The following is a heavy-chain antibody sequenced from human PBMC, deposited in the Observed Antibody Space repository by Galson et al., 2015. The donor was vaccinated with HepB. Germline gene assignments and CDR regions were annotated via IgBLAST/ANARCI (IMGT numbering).Heavy chain of an antibody. CDR1: GYTFTSYY. J-gene: IGHJ4*02. V-gene: IGHV1-46*04. CDR2: INPSGGST. Sequence: SVKVSCKASGYTFTSYYMHWVRQAPGQGLEWMGIINPSGGSTSYAQKLQGRVTMTRDTSTSTVYMELSSLRSEDTAVYYCASAKVVPAAMFVFDYWGQGTLVTVSS. CDR3: ASAKVVPAAMFVFDY. D-gene: IGHD2-2*01.